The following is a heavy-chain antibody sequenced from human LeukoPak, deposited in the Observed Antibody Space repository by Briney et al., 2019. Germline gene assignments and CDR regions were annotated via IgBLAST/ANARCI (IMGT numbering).Heavy chain of an antibody. CDR3: ARLRGGYNYALGPFDY. Sequence: GGSLRLSCEASEFTFSSYSINWVRQAPGKGLEWVSSISSIRNYIYYADSVRGRFTISRDNARNSLYLQMNSLRAEDTAVYYCARLRGGYNYALGPFDYWGHGTLVTVSS. D-gene: IGHD5-18*01. CDR1: EFTFSSYS. V-gene: IGHV3-21*01. J-gene: IGHJ4*01. CDR2: ISSIRNYI.